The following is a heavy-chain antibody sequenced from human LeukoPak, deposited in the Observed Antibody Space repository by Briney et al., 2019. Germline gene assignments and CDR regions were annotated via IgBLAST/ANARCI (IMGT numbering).Heavy chain of an antibody. Sequence: GASVKVSCKVSGYTLTELSMHWVLQPPGKGLEWMGGFDPEDGETIYAQKFQGRVTMTEDTSTDTAYMELSSLTSEDTAVYYCATERTVGATPGAFDIWGQGTMVTVSS. V-gene: IGHV1-24*01. CDR2: FDPEDGET. J-gene: IGHJ3*02. D-gene: IGHD1-26*01. CDR3: ATERTVGATPGAFDI. CDR1: GYTLTELS.